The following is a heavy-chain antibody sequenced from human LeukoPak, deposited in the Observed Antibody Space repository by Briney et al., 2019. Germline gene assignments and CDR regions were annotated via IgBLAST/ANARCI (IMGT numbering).Heavy chain of an antibody. Sequence: GESLKISCEGSGYSFTNYWIAWVRQMPGKGLEWTGIFYPGDSDSRYSPSFQGQVTISADKSISTAYLQCSSLKASDTAMYYCARQGPGGSSWANYDYWGQGTLVTVSS. CDR3: ARQGPGGSSWANYDY. CDR1: GYSFTNYW. V-gene: IGHV5-51*01. CDR2: FYPGDSDS. J-gene: IGHJ4*02. D-gene: IGHD6-13*01.